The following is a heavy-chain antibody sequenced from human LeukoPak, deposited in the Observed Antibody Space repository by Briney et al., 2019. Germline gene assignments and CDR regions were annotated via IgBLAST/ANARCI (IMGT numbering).Heavy chain of an antibody. CDR3: ARDAGGAAAGAGLDY. CDR2: IYYSGST. J-gene: IGHJ4*02. Sequence: SETLSLTCTVSGGSISSYYWSWIRQPPGKGLEWIGYIYYSGSTNYNPSLKSRVTISVDTSKNQFSLKLSSVTAADTAVYYCARDAGGAAAGAGLDYWGQGTLVTVSS. V-gene: IGHV4-59*01. CDR1: GGSISSYY. D-gene: IGHD6-13*01.